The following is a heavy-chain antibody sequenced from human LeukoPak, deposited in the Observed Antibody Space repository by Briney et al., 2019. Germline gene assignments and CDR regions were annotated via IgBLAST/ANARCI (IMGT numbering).Heavy chain of an antibody. CDR1: GYSFTSYW. D-gene: IGHD5-12*01. CDR2: IYPGDSDT. V-gene: IGHV5-51*01. CDR3: ARHGGRGYSGYDLGDY. Sequence: GESLKISCKGSGYSFTSYWIGWVRQMPGKGLEWMGIIYPGDSDTRYSPSFQGQVTISADKSISTAYLQWSSLKAPDTAMYYCARHGGRGYSGYDLGDYWGQGTLVTVSS. J-gene: IGHJ4*02.